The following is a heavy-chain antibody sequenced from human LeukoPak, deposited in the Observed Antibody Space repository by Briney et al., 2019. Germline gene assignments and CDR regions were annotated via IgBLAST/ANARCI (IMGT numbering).Heavy chain of an antibody. Sequence: GEPLKISGKGSGYSFTSYRIGWVRQMPGKGLEWMGIIYPGDSDTRYSPSFQGQVTFSADKSIRTSYLQWSSLKDSDTAMYYCARLYRSWYGEIDYWGQGTLVTVSS. CDR3: ARLYRSWYGEIDY. CDR1: GYSFTSYR. V-gene: IGHV5-51*01. D-gene: IGHD6-13*01. J-gene: IGHJ4*02. CDR2: IYPGDSDT.